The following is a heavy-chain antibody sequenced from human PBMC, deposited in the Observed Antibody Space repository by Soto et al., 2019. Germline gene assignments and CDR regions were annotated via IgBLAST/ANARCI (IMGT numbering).Heavy chain of an antibody. CDR1: GFTFSSYA. CDR3: AKDQGVLLWFGESILLENWFDP. V-gene: IGHV3-23*01. CDR2: ISGSGGST. D-gene: IGHD3-10*01. J-gene: IGHJ5*02. Sequence: GGSLRLSCAASGFTFSSYAMSWVRQAPGKGLEWVSAISGSGGSTYYADSVKGRFTISRDNSKNTLYLQMNSLRAEDTAVYYCAKDQGVLLWFGESILLENWFDPWGQGTLVTVSS.